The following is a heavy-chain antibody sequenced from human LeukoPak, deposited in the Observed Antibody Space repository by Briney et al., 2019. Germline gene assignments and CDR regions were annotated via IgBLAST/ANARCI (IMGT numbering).Heavy chain of an antibody. J-gene: IGHJ4*02. CDR2: IYYSGST. CDR3: ARDLSGATTFDY. D-gene: IGHD1-26*01. CDR1: GGSISSNSYY. Sequence: SETLSLTCTVSGGSISSNSYYWGWIRQPPGKGLEWIGSIYYSGSTYYNPSLKSRVTISVDTSKNQFSLKLSSVTAADTALYYCARDLSGATTFDYWGQGTLVTVSS. V-gene: IGHV4-39*07.